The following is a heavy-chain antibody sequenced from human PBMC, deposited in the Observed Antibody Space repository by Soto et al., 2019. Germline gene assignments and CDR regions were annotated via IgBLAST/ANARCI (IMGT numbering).Heavy chain of an antibody. CDR2: INPYDDTT. CDR3: AREAAAAAKMFEN. D-gene: IGHD6-13*01. V-gene: IGHV1-46*01. Sequence: QVHLVQSGAEVKKPGASVKVSCKASGVTFTSYYMHWVRQAPGQGLEWMGLINPYDDTTDYAQKFQGRLTVTRDTSTNIVYMELSSLRSEDTAVNYCAREAAAAAKMFENWDHGTRVTGSS. J-gene: IGHJ4*01. CDR1: GVTFTSYY.